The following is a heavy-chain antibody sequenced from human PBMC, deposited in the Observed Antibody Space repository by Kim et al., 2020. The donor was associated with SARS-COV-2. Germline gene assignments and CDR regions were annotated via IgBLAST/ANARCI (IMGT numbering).Heavy chain of an antibody. V-gene: IGHV4-4*07. Sequence: SETLSLTCTVSGGSISSYYWSWIRQPAGKGLEWIGRIYTSGSTNYNPSLKSRVTMSVDTSKNQFSLKLSSVTAADTAVYYCARDFPIVVVPAAITPRTMDYYYYGMDVWGQGTTVTVSS. CDR2: IYTSGST. J-gene: IGHJ6*02. CDR1: GGSISSYY. CDR3: ARDFPIVVVPAAITPRTMDYYYYGMDV. D-gene: IGHD2-2*01.